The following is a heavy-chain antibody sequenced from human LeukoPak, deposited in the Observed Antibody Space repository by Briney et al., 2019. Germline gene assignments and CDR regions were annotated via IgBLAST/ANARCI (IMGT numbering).Heavy chain of an antibody. CDR2: INPNTGDT. V-gene: IGHV1-2*02. J-gene: IGHJ4*02. Sequence: GASVKVSCKASGYTFIGYYMHWVRQAPGQGLEWMGWINPNTGDTNFAQKFQGRVTMTRDTSIATAYLELSGLNSDDTAVYYCATGSKGLRFNYYFDYWGQGTLVTVSS. CDR1: GYTFIGYY. D-gene: IGHD5-12*01. CDR3: ATGSKGLRFNYYFDY.